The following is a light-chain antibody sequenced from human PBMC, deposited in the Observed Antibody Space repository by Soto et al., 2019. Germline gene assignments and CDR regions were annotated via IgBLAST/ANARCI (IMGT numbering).Light chain of an antibody. CDR1: QSVSSSY. CDR2: GAS. J-gene: IGKJ2*01. V-gene: IGKV3-20*01. CDR3: QHYGSSLMFT. Sequence: EIVLTQSAGTLSLSPGERATLSCRASQSVSSSYLAWYQQKPGQAPRLLIYGASSRATGIPDRFSGSGSGKDFTLGISRLEPEDFAVYYCQHYGSSLMFTFGQGTKLEIK.